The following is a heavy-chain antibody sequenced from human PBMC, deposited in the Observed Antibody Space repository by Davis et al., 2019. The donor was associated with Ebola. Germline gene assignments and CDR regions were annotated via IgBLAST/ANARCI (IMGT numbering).Heavy chain of an antibody. CDR2: IIPLLGTP. D-gene: IGHD4-11*01. CDR1: GDTYRDYA. Sequence: SVKVSCKTSGDTYRDYAVSWVRQAPGQGFEWIGSIIPLLGTPKYAQKFQGRVIITADESTTTVYMDLSSLRSEDTAVYYCAREAMGLHGPWGQGTLVTVSS. CDR3: AREAMGLHGP. J-gene: IGHJ5*02. V-gene: IGHV1-69*11.